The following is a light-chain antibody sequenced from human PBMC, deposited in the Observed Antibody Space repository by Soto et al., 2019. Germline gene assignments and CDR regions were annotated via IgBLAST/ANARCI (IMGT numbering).Light chain of an antibody. V-gene: IGKV1-5*03. CDR2: KAS. J-gene: IGKJ1*01. CDR1: QSITSW. CDR3: QQYNSYPWT. Sequence: DIQMTQSPSTLSASVGDRVTITCRASQSITSWLAWYQQKPGKAPKLLIYKASSLESGVPSRFSGSGSGPEFALTISNLEPDDLAAYYCQQYNSYPWTFGQGTKVEIK.